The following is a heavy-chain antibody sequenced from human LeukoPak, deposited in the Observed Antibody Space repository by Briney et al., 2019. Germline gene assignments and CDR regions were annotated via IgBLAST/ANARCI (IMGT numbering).Heavy chain of an antibody. CDR3: ARRASRAMTDDYYYYYGMDV. D-gene: IGHD2-2*01. Sequence: PESLSLTSTVSGGSISSYYCSWVGPPPAKGLGWIGFIYYSESTNYNPSLKSRVTISVDTSKNQFSLKLSSVTAADTAVYYCARRASRAMTDDYYYYYGMDVWGQGTTVTVSS. CDR1: GGSISSYY. CDR2: IYYSEST. J-gene: IGHJ6*02. V-gene: IGHV4-59*08.